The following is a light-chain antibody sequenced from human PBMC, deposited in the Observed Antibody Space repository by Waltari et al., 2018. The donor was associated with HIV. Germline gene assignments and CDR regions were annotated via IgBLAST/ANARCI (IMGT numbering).Light chain of an antibody. J-gene: IGLJ3*02. V-gene: IGLV6-57*03. CDR2: ADN. Sequence: NFILTQPHSVSGSPGKTVTISCTRTSGTIASNYVHWFQQRPGRAPTTVLDADNPRPPGVPDRFSGTIDRSSNSASLMISGPQPEDEADYYCQSFDSNNHWVFGGGTKLTVL. CDR3: QSFDSNNHWV. CDR1: SGTIASNY.